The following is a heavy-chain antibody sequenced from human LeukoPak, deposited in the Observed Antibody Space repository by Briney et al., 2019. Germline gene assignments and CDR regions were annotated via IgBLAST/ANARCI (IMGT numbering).Heavy chain of an antibody. J-gene: IGHJ4*02. D-gene: IGHD5-12*01. CDR2: ITPIFGTT. V-gene: IGHV1-69*05. CDR1: GGTFSSHA. Sequence: ASVKVSCKASGGTFSSHAISWVRQAPGQGLEWVGGITPIFGTTNYAQKFQGRVTITTDESTSTGYMELRSLRSDDTAVYYCARGDSGYDYGFDNWGQGTLVTVSS. CDR3: ARGDSGYDYGFDN.